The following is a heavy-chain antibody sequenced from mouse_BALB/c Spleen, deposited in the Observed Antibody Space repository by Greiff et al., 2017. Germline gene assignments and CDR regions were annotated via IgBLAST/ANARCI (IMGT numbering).Heavy chain of an antibody. CDR3: ARDGAYGNWFAY. J-gene: IGHJ3*01. CDR1: GFTFSDYY. V-gene: IGHV5-4*02. D-gene: IGHD2-1*01. Sequence: EVKVEESGGGLVKPGGSLKLSCAASGFTFSDYYMYWVRQTPEKRLEWVATISDGGSYTYYPDSVKGRFTISRDNAKNNLYLQMSSLKSEDTAMYYCARDGAYGNWFAYWGQGTLVTVSA. CDR2: ISDGGSYT.